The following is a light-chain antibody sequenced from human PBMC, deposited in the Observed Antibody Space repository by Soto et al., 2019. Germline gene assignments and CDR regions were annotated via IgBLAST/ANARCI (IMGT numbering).Light chain of an antibody. CDR3: NSYAGSNNWV. Sequence: QSALTQPPSASGSPGQSVTISCTGTSSDVGGYNYVSWYQQHPGKAPKLMIYEVSKRPSGVPDRFSGSKSGNTASLTVSGLQAEYEGAYYCNSYAGSNNWVFGGGAKVTVL. V-gene: IGLV2-8*01. J-gene: IGLJ3*02. CDR2: EVS. CDR1: SSDVGGYNY.